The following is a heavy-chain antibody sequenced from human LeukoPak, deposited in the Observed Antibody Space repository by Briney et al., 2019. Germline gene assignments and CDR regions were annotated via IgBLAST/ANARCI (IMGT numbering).Heavy chain of an antibody. CDR3: ARDAYRGPVAGT. CDR1: GGTFSSYA. V-gene: IGHV1-69*05. CDR2: IIPIFGTA. J-gene: IGHJ4*02. Sequence: ASVKVSCKASGGTFSSYAISWVRQAPGQGLEWMGGIIPIFGTANYAQKFQGRVTITTDESTSTAYMELSSLRSEDTAVYYCARDAYRGPVAGTWGQGTLVTVSS. D-gene: IGHD6-19*01.